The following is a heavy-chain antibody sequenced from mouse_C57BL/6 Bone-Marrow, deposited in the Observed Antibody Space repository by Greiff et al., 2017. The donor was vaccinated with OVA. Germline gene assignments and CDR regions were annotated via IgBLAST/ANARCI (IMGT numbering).Heavy chain of an antibody. CDR1: GFNIKDDY. J-gene: IGHJ3*01. V-gene: IGHV14-4*01. CDR2: IDPENGDT. Sequence: EVKLQESGAELVRPGASVKLSCTASGFNIKDDYMHWVKQRPEQGLEWIGWIDPENGDTEYASKFQGKATITADTSSNTAYLQLSSLTSEDTAVYYCTTAPSWFAYWGQGTLVTVSA. CDR3: TTAPSWFAY.